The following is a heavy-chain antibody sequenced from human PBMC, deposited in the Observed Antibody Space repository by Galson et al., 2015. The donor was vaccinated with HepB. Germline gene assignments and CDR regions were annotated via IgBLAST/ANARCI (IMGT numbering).Heavy chain of an antibody. CDR3: ARDPLDSSGWHYDY. V-gene: IGHV1-3*04. J-gene: IGHJ4*02. CDR1: GYTFTSYA. CDR2: INTADGNT. D-gene: IGHD6-19*01. Sequence: SVKVSRKASGYTFTSYAMHWVRQAPGQRLEWMGWINTADGNTRYSQKLQGRITIGSDTSASTAYMELYRLTSEDTALYYCARDPLDSSGWHYDYWGQGTLVTVSS.